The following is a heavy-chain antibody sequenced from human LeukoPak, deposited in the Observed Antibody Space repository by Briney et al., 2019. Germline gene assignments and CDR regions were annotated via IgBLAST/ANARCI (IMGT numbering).Heavy chain of an antibody. CDR3: ARGPRYGSSWSYYFDY. CDR2: IKQDGSEK. CDR1: GFTFSSYW. J-gene: IGHJ4*02. Sequence: GGSLRLSCAASGFTFSSYWMSWVRQAPGKGLEWVANIKQDGSEKYYVDSVRGRFTISRDNAKNSLYLRMNSLRAEDTAVYYCARGPRYGSSWSYYFDYWGQGTLVTVSS. V-gene: IGHV3-7*01. D-gene: IGHD6-13*01.